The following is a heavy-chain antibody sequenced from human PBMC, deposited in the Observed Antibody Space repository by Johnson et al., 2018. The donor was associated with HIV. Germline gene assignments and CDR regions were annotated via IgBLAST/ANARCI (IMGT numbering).Heavy chain of an antibody. V-gene: IGHV3-13*01. CDR1: GFTFDDYG. Sequence: VQLVESGGGVVQPGGSLRLSCAASGFTFDDYGMSWVRQVPGKGLEWVSAIGTAGDTYYPGSVKGRFTISRDNAKNSLYLQMNSLRAGDTAVYYCARANRGRNDAFDIWGQGKMVTVSA. J-gene: IGHJ3*02. CDR2: IGTAGDT. D-gene: IGHD2-15*01. CDR3: ARANRGRNDAFDI.